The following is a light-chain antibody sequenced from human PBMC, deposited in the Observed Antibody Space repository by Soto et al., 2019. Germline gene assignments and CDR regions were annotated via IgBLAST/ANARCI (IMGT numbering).Light chain of an antibody. CDR2: GAS. V-gene: IGKV3-15*01. CDR3: QHYNNWPRGT. CDR1: QSVEFY. Sequence: EIVMTQSPGTLSVSPGESATLSCRANQSVEFYLAWYQHKPGQAPRLLIYGASNRATGVPARFSGSGSGTECTLTISNVQSEDCAIYYCQHYNNWPRGTFGHGTKVDIK. J-gene: IGKJ1*01.